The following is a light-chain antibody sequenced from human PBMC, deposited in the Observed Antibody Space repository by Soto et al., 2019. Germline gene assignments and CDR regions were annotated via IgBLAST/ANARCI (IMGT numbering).Light chain of an antibody. J-gene: IGKJ1*01. Sequence: EILMTQSPATVSVSPGERATLSCGASQSVSDKLAWYQQNPGQAPRLLIYHASARATGIPARFSGRGSGTEFTLTISSLQSEDFAVYYCQQYNNSPQTFGHGTQMDI. CDR1: QSVSDK. CDR3: QQYNNSPQT. CDR2: HAS. V-gene: IGKV3-15*01.